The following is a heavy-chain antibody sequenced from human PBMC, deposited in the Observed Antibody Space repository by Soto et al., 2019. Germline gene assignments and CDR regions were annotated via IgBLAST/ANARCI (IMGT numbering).Heavy chain of an antibody. Sequence: ASETLSLTCAVSGGSISSGGYSWSWIRQPPGKGLEWIGYIYHSGSTYYNPSLKSRVTISVDRSKNQFSLKLSSVTAADTAVYYCARVNDKDGYSSGNFDYWGQGTLVNVSS. CDR3: ARVNDKDGYSSGNFDY. CDR2: IYHSGST. CDR1: GGSISSGGYS. D-gene: IGHD6-19*01. V-gene: IGHV4-30-2*01. J-gene: IGHJ4*02.